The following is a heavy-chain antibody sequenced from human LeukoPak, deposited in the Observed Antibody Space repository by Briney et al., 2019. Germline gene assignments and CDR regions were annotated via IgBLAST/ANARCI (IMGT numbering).Heavy chain of an antibody. CDR3: ARLLSPGWFDP. D-gene: IGHD2/OR15-2a*01. CDR2: VYYNGDT. CDR1: GGSISSSGSY. V-gene: IGHV4-39*01. Sequence: SETLSLTCTVSGGSISSSGSYWAWIRQPPGKGLEWIANVYYNGDTYCNSSLYSRVTISADTSKNQSSLNLRSVTAADTAVYYCARLLSPGWFDPWGQGTLVTVSS. J-gene: IGHJ5*02.